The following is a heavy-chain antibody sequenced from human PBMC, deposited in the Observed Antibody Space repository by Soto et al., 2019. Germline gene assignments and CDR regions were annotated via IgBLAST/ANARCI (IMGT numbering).Heavy chain of an antibody. CDR3: VRDGQGRSGSYDPH. CDR2: INPNSGGT. Sequence: QVQLVQSGAEVKKPGASVKVSCKASGYTFTGYYMHWVRQAPGQGLEWMGWINPNSGGTNDAQKFQGRVTMTRDTSISTAYMELSRLRSDDTAVYYCVRDGQGRSGSYDPHWGQGTLVTVSS. J-gene: IGHJ4*02. CDR1: GYTFTGYY. D-gene: IGHD1-26*01. V-gene: IGHV1-2*02.